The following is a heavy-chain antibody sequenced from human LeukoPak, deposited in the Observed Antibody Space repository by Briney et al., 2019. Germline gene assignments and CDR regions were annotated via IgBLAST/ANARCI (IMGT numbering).Heavy chain of an antibody. CDR1: GGSFSPYY. V-gene: IGHV4-34*01. J-gene: IGHJ4*02. D-gene: IGHD2-21*02. CDR3: ARGGFYCGGDCYVDY. CDR2: INHSGST. Sequence: SSETLSLTCAVYGGSFSPYYWRWLRQPPGKGLEWVGEINHSGSTNYNPSLKSRVTISVDTSKNQFSLRLSSVTAADTAVYYCARGGFYCGGDCYVDYWGQGTLVTVSS.